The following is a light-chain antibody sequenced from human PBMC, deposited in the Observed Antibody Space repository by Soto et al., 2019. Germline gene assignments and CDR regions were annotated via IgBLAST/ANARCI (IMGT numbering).Light chain of an antibody. V-gene: IGKV1-27*01. J-gene: IGKJ1*01. CDR3: QKYNSAPET. Sequence: DIQMTQSPSSLSASVGDRVTITCRASQGISSYLAWYQQKPGKVPKVLIYAASTLYSGVPSRFSGSGSGTDFTLTISNVQPEDVATYCCQKYNSAPETFGQGTKVEIK. CDR2: AAS. CDR1: QGISSY.